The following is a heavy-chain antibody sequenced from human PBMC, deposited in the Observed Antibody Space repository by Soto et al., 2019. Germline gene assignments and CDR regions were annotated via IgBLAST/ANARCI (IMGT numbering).Heavy chain of an antibody. J-gene: IGHJ4*02. D-gene: IGHD3-3*01. CDR1: GGSFKSGSYH. CDR3: ARDFAFFDS. V-gene: IGHV4-61*01. CDR2: VYHTGRT. Sequence: PSETLSLTCTVSGGSFKSGSYHWSWIRQPPGKGLEWIGYVYHTGRTSYHPPLKGRVSISMDASKSQFSLDLDSVTAADTAVYFCARDFAFFDSWGQGTLVTVSS.